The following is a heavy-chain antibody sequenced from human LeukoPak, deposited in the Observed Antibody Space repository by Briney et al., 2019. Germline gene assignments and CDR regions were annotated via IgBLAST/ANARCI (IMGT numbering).Heavy chain of an antibody. CDR2: TGTAGDT. V-gene: IGHV3-13*01. Sequence: GGSLRLSCAASGFTFSSYDMHWVRQATGKGLEWVSATGTAGDTYYPGSVKGRFTISRENAKNSLYLQMNSLRAGDTAVYYCAREGSSGHTGFDYWGQGTLVTVSS. J-gene: IGHJ4*02. D-gene: IGHD3-22*01. CDR1: GFTFSSYD. CDR3: AREGSSGHTGFDY.